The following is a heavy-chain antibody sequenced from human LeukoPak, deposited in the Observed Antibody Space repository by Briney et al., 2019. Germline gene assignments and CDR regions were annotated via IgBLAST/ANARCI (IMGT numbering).Heavy chain of an antibody. CDR1: GFTFDDYG. CDR2: INWNGGST. J-gene: IGHJ4*02. V-gene: IGHV3-20*04. Sequence: GGSLRLSCAASGFTFDDYGMSWVRQAPGKGLEWVSGINWNGGSTGYADSVKGRFTISRDNAKNSLYLQMNSLRAEDTALYCCARWGYYYDSSGYYHGIDYWGQGTLVTVSS. CDR3: ARWGYYYDSSGYYHGIDY. D-gene: IGHD3-22*01.